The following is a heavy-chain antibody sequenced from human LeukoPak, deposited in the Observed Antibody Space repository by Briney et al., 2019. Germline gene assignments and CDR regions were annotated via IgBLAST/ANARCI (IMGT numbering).Heavy chain of an antibody. CDR1: GFTFSSYA. CDR2: ISYDGSNK. CDR3: ATAGFGPNYYYYGMDV. V-gene: IGHV3-30*04. D-gene: IGHD3-10*01. Sequence: GRSLRLSCAASGFTFSSYAMHWVRQAPGKGLEWVAVISYDGSNKYYADSVKGRFTISRDNSKNTLYLQMNSLRAEDTAVYYCATAGFGPNYYYYGMDVWGKGTTVIVSS. J-gene: IGHJ6*04.